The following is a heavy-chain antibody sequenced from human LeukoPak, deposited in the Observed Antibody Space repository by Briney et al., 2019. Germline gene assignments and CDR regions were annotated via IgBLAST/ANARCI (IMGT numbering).Heavy chain of an antibody. J-gene: IGHJ4*02. D-gene: IGHD3-16*01. CDR2: MYSSGNI. Sequence: GGSLRLSCAASGFIVSDHYMGWVRQAPGKGLDWVSVMYSSGNIHYADSVEGRFTISRDNTRNSLHLQMDSLRAEDTAVYYCARAPPFFAPNYYFDYWGQGTLVTVSS. V-gene: IGHV3-69-1*01. CDR3: ARAPPFFAPNYYFDY. CDR1: GFIVSDHY.